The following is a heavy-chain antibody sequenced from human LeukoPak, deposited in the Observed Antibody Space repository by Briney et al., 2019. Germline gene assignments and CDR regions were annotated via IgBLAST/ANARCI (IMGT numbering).Heavy chain of an antibody. V-gene: IGHV1-69*01. CDR3: ARGRDNWNYYYYYMDV. J-gene: IGHJ6*03. D-gene: IGHD1-20*01. CDR2: IIPIFGTA. CDR1: GGTFSSYA. Sequence: GSSVKVSCKASGGTFSSYAISWVRQAPGQGLEWMGGIIPIFGTANYAQKFQGRVTITADESTSTAYMELSSLRSEDTAVYYCARGRDNWNYYYYYMDVWGKGTTVTVSS.